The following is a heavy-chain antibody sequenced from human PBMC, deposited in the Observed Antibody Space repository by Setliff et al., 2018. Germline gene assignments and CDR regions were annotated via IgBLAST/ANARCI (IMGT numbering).Heavy chain of an antibody. J-gene: IGHJ6*03. Sequence: HPGGSLRLSCAASGFTFSSYAMNWVRQAPGKGLEWVSFISAGGSRTYYADSVKGRVTISRDNSKNTLYLQMSSLRAEDTAIYYCAREERRDYVWGSYPPRDYYMDVWGKGTTVTVSS. CDR3: AREERRDYVWGSYPPRDYYMDV. CDR1: GFTFSSYA. V-gene: IGHV3-23*01. CDR2: ISAGGSRT. D-gene: IGHD3-16*01.